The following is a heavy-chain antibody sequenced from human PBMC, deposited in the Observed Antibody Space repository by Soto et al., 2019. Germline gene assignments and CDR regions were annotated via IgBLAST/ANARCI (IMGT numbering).Heavy chain of an antibody. V-gene: IGHV3-7*04. J-gene: IGHJ4*02. CDR3: ARATGADKEDY. CDR1: GFTFSSYW. Sequence: EVQLVESGGGLVQPGGSLRLSCAASGFTFSSYWMSWVRQAPGKGLAWGANIKEDGSERYYVDSVKGRFTISRDNAKNSRYQQMNSLRAEDTAVYYWARATGADKEDYWGQGTLVTVSS. D-gene: IGHD3-10*01. CDR2: IKEDGSER.